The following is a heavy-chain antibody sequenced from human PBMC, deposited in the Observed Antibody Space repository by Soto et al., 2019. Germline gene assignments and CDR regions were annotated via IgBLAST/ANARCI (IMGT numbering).Heavy chain of an antibody. V-gene: IGHV3-33*01. CDR3: ARARSYDFWSGYYTSPGGMDV. D-gene: IGHD3-3*01. CDR1: GFTFSSYG. Sequence: GWLRRSGAASGFTFSSYGMHWVRQAPGKGLEWVAVIWYDGSNKYYADSVKGRFTISRDNSKNTLYLQMNSLRAEDTAVYYCARARSYDFWSGYYTSPGGMDVWGQGTKVTVYS. CDR2: IWYDGSNK. J-gene: IGHJ6*02.